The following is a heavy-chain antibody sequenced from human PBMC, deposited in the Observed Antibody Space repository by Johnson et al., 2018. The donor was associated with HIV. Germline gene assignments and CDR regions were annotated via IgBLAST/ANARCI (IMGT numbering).Heavy chain of an antibody. Sequence: VQLVESGGGVVQPGGSLRLSCAASGFTFSSYAMHWVRQAPGKGLEWVAVISYDGSNKHYADSVKGRFTISRDNSKNTLYVQMNSLRDEDTAVYYCAKDKEYSSSPGAFDIWGQGTMVTVSS. D-gene: IGHD6-6*01. CDR1: GFTFSSYA. J-gene: IGHJ3*02. V-gene: IGHV3-30-3*01. CDR3: AKDKEYSSSPGAFDI. CDR2: ISYDGSNK.